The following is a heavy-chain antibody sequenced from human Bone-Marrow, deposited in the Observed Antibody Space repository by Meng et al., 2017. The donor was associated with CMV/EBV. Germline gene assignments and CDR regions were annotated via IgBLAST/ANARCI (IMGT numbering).Heavy chain of an antibody. CDR3: ARADSTIFGVVIIRDGAFDI. CDR1: GFTFSSYA. J-gene: IGHJ3*02. Sequence: GESLKISCAASGFTFSSYAMHWVRQAPGKGLEWVAVISYDGSNKYYADSVKGRFTISRDNSKNTLYLQMNSLRAEDTAVYYCARADSTIFGVVIIRDGAFDIWGQGTMVTVSS. D-gene: IGHD3-3*01. V-gene: IGHV3-30*04. CDR2: ISYDGSNK.